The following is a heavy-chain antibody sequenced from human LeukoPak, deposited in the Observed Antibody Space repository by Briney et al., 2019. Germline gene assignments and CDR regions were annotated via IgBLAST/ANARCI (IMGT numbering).Heavy chain of an antibody. V-gene: IGHV5-51*01. Sequence: WESLKISCKASGFSFTNYWIGWVRQMPGKGVEWMGIIYPRDSDTKYSPSFQGQVTISADKSINTAYLQWNSLKASDTAMYYCARQPFYYWGQGALVTVSS. J-gene: IGHJ4*02. CDR1: GFSFTNYW. CDR2: IYPRDSDT. CDR3: ARQPFYY.